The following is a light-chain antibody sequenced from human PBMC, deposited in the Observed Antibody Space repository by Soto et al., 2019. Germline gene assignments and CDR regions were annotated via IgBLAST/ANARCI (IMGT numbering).Light chain of an antibody. CDR2: TAS. J-gene: IGKJ4*01. CDR1: QSISYF. V-gene: IGKV1-39*01. Sequence: DIQMTQSPSSLSASVRDRVTITCRASQSISYFLNWYQQKPGKAPTLLIYTASNLQSGVPSRFSGSGSGTDFTLTIGSLEPEDFAIYYCQQSYRTPLSFGGGTKVEI. CDR3: QQSYRTPLS.